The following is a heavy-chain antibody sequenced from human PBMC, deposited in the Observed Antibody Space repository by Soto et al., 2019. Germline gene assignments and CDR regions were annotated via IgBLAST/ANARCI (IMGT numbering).Heavy chain of an antibody. Sequence: HPGGSLRLSCAASGFTFSSYSMNWVRQAPGKGLEWVSYISSSSSTIYYADSVKGRFTISRDNAKNSLYLQMNSLRDEDTAVYYCARLMTNSSSYYYYGMDVWGQGTTVTVSS. CDR3: ARLMTNSSSYYYYGMDV. J-gene: IGHJ6*02. CDR1: GFTFSSYS. V-gene: IGHV3-48*02. CDR2: ISSSSSTI. D-gene: IGHD6-6*01.